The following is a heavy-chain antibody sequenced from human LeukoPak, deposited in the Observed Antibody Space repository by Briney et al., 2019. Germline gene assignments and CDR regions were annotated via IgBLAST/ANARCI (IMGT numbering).Heavy chain of an antibody. CDR2: ITGSGAFT. V-gene: IGHV3-23*01. Sequence: GGSLRLSCAASGFTFITYSMTWVRQAPGRGLEWVSAITGSGAFTDYADSVKGRFTISRDNPKNTLYLQMNSLRAEDTAVYYCAKRSAESSGYFDYWGQGTLVTVSS. CDR1: GFTFITYS. D-gene: IGHD6-19*01. J-gene: IGHJ4*02. CDR3: AKRSAESSGYFDY.